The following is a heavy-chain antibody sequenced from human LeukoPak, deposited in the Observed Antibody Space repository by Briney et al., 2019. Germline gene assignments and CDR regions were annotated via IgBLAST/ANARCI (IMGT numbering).Heavy chain of an antibody. CDR2: IYSGGST. CDR3: ARDRYGESGGFDY. J-gene: IGHJ4*02. V-gene: IGHV3-53*01. CDR1: GFTVSSNY. Sequence: PGGSLRLSCAASGFTVSSNYMSWVRRARGKGLEWVSVIYSGGSTYYADSVKGRFTISRDNSKNTLYLQMNSLRAEDTAVYYCARDRYGESGGFDYWGQGTLVTVSS. D-gene: IGHD4-17*01.